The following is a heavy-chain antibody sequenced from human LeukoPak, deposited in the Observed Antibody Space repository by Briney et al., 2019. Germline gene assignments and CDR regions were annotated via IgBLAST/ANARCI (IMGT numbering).Heavy chain of an antibody. V-gene: IGHV3-30*01. D-gene: IGHD3-9*01. CDR2: ISYDGSNK. Sequence: GGSLRLSCAASGFTFSSYAMHWVRQAPGKGLEWVAVISYDGSNKYYADSVKGRFTISRDNSKNTLYVKMKSRRGEDTAVYYCARGGRLYYDILTGSTAYYYYYYMDVWGKGTTXTVXS. J-gene: IGHJ6*03. CDR1: GFTFSSYA. CDR3: ARGGRLYYDILTGSTAYYYYYYMDV.